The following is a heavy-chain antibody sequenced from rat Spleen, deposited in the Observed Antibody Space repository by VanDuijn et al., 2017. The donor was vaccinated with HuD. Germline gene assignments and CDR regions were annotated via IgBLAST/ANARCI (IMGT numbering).Heavy chain of an antibody. V-gene: IGHV5-29*01. CDR1: GFTFSDYG. J-gene: IGHJ2*01. CDR2: ISYDGSST. Sequence: EVQLVESDGGLVQPGRSLKLSCAASGFTFSDYGMAWVRQAPTKGLEWVATISYDGSSTYYRDSVKGRFTISRDNANNTLFLQMDSLRSEDTATYYCARHVSDVYYGLLLQGYYFDYWGQGVMVTVSS. CDR3: ARHVSDVYYGLLLQGYYFDY. D-gene: IGHD1-6*01.